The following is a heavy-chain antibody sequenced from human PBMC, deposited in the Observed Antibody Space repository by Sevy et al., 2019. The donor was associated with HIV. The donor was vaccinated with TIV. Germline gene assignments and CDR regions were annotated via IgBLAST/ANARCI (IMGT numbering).Heavy chain of an antibody. Sequence: SETLSLTCAVYGGSFSGYYWSWIRQPPGKGLERIGEINHSGSTNYNPSLKSRVTISVDTSKNQFSLKLSSVTAADTAVYYCARAVTIFGVVINGFDPWGQGTLVTVSS. V-gene: IGHV4-34*01. CDR1: GGSFSGYY. J-gene: IGHJ5*02. CDR2: INHSGST. CDR3: ARAVTIFGVVINGFDP. D-gene: IGHD3-3*01.